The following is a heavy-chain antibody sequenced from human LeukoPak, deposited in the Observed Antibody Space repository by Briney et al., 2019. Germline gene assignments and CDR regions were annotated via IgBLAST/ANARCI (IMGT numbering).Heavy chain of an antibody. CDR2: INPNSGGT. Sequence: ASVKVSCKASGYTFTGYYMHWVRQAPGQGLEWMGWINPNSGGTNYAQKFQGRVTMTRDTSISTAYMELSRLRSDDTAMYYCARDLLGYIAAGYWGQGTLVTVSS. CDR3: ARDLLGYIAAGY. V-gene: IGHV1-2*02. CDR1: GYTFTGYY. J-gene: IGHJ4*02. D-gene: IGHD6-6*01.